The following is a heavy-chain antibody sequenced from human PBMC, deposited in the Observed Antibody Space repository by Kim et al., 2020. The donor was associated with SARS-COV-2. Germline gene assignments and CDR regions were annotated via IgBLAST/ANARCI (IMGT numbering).Heavy chain of an antibody. Sequence: GGSLRLSCAASGFTFSSYGMHWVRQAPGKGLEWVAVISYDGSNKYYADSVKGRFTISRDNSNNTLYLQMNSLRAEDTAVYYCAKDLSGYCSGGRCLFDY. CDR2: ISYDGSNK. CDR3: AKDLSGYCSGGRCLFDY. CDR1: GFTFSSYG. J-gene: IGHJ4*01. D-gene: IGHD2-15*01. V-gene: IGHV3-30*18.